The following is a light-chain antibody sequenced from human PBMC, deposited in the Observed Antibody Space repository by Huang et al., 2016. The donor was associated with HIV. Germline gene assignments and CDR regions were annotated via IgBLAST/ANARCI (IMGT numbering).Light chain of an antibody. CDR2: AS. Sequence: DIQMIQSPSSLSASGGDRVTITCRTSQSVGNSLNWYQQKPGKAPALLSYASSLQAWVSSRFSGSGSGTDFTLIISSLQPEDFATYYCQQSYISPWTFGQGTKVDLK. V-gene: IGKV1-39*01. CDR1: QSVGNS. J-gene: IGKJ1*01. CDR3: QQSYISPWT.